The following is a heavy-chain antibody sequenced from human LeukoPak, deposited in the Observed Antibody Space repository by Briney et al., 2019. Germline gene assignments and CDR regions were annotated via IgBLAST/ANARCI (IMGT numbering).Heavy chain of an antibody. CDR3: ARGGFYGDYVGY. D-gene: IGHD4-17*01. CDR1: GFTFSNYS. CDR2: ISGSSSYI. J-gene: IGHJ4*02. Sequence: GGSLRLSCAASGFTFSNYSMNWARQAPGKGLEWVSSISGSSSYIYYADSVKGRFTISRDNAKNSLYLQMNSLRAEDTAVYYCARGGFYGDYVGYWGQGTLVTVSS. V-gene: IGHV3-21*01.